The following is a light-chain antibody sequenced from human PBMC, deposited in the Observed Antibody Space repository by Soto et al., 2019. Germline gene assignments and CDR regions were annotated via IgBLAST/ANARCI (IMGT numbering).Light chain of an antibody. Sequence: EIVLTQYQDTLSLSPGERSTLAFMASQSVGNNLAWYQQKPGQAPGLLIYEASTRATGIPARFSGSGSGTDFTLTISSLQPEDFATYYCQQANSFPQTFGQGTKVDNK. V-gene: IGKV3-11*01. J-gene: IGKJ1*01. CDR3: QQANSFPQT. CDR1: QSVGNN. CDR2: EAS.